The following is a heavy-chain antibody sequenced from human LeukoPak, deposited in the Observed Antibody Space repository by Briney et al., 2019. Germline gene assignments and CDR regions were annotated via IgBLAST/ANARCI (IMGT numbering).Heavy chain of an antibody. CDR3: ARDGDSYGLVDY. V-gene: IGHV3-21*01. J-gene: IGHJ4*02. CDR2: ISSSSSYI. Sequence: SEGSLRLSCAASGFTFSSYSMNWVRQAPGKGLEWVSSISSSSSYIYYADSVKGRFTISRDNARNSLYLQMNSLRAEDTAVYYCARDGDSYGLVDYWGQGTLVTVSS. D-gene: IGHD5-18*01. CDR1: GFTFSSYS.